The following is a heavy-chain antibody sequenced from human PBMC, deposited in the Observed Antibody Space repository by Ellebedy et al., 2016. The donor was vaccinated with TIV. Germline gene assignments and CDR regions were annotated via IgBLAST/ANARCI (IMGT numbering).Heavy chain of an antibody. CDR2: MNAGNGHT. CDR3: VRDIDYCVDY. D-gene: IGHD3-16*01. J-gene: IGHJ4*02. Sequence: ASVKVSCXASGYIFRSYGITWVRRAPGRGLEWIGWMNAGNGHTNYAEEVQGRVTISIDTSTSTAYMHLRSLTSDDTAIYYCVRDIDYCVDYWGQGTLVTVSS. V-gene: IGHV1-18*01. CDR1: GYIFRSYG.